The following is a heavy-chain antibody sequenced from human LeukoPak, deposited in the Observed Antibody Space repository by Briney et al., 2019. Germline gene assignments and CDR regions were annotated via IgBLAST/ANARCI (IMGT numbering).Heavy chain of an antibody. D-gene: IGHD6-19*01. CDR1: GFTVSSNY. V-gene: IGHV3-66*01. J-gene: IGHJ3*02. Sequence: GGSLRLSCAASGFTVSSNYMSWVRQAPGKGLRGFSVIYSGGSTYNPDSVKGRFTISRDNSKNTLYLQMNSLRAEDTAVYYCARVLPYSSGWYSYAFDIWGQGTMVTVSS. CDR3: ARVLPYSSGWYSYAFDI. CDR2: IYSGGST.